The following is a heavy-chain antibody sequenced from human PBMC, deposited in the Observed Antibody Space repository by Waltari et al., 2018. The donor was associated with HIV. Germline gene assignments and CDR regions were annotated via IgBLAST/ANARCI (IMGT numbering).Heavy chain of an antibody. Sequence: EVQLAESGGGAVQPGGSLRLSCAGSGFKRSSHNMTWARQAPGKGLDWISFIRSSGTTTYYADSVKGRFTISRDNAKNSLYLQMNSLRAEDSALYYCTRGGARYFYVGGGDFWGQGTLVSVSS. CDR3: TRGGARYFYVGGGDF. J-gene: IGHJ4*02. D-gene: IGHD3-16*01. V-gene: IGHV3-48*01. CDR2: IRSSGTTT. CDR1: GFKRSSHN.